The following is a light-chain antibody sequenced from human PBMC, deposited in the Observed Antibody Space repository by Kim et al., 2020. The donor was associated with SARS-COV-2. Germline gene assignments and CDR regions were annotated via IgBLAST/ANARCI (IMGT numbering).Light chain of an antibody. CDR1: QSGSSSY. J-gene: IGKJ2*01. Sequence: PGERVTLSWRARQSGSSSYLTWYQQTPGHPPRLLIYGAYTRETGIPARFSGSGSGTDFTLTISSLQPEYFAVYYCPQDYNYSYTLGQETDLEI. CDR3: PQDYNYSYT. CDR2: GAY. V-gene: IGKV3D-7*01.